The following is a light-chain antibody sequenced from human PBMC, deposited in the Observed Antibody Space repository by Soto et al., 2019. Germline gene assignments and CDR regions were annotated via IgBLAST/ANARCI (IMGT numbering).Light chain of an antibody. Sequence: GYRVTITCRASQYIQNYLAWYQQKPGEAPKLLIYEAANLESGVPSRFSGSGTGTEFTLTISSLQPDDFATYYCQQSNNYPWTFGQGTRVEI. J-gene: IGKJ1*01. CDR3: QQSNNYPWT. CDR2: EAA. V-gene: IGKV1-5*03. CDR1: QYIQNY.